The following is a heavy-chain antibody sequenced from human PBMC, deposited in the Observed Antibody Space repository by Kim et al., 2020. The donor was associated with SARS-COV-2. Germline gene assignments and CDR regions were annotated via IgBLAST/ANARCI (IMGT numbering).Heavy chain of an antibody. V-gene: IGHV3-9*01. Sequence: VTGRFTISRDNAKNSLDLQMNSLRAEDTALYYCAKDDGVRRPGFSIGWFPHWGQGTLVTVSS. J-gene: IGHJ4*02. D-gene: IGHD6-19*01. CDR3: AKDDGVRRPGFSIGWFPH.